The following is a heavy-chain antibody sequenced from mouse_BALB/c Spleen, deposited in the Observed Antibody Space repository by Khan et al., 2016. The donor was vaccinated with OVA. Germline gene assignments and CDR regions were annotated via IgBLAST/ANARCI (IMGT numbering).Heavy chain of an antibody. CDR1: GYTFTSYT. Sequence: QVQLQQSGAELARPGASVKMSCKASGYTFTSYTMHWVKQRPGQGLEWIGYINPSNDYTNYNQKFKDKATLTADKSSSTVYMKLSSLTSEDSAVYYCSREGPYYCNYGAGFAYGGQGTLVTVSA. V-gene: IGHV1-4*01. D-gene: IGHD2-10*01. CDR2: INPSNDYT. CDR3: SREGPYYCNYGAGFAY. J-gene: IGHJ3*01.